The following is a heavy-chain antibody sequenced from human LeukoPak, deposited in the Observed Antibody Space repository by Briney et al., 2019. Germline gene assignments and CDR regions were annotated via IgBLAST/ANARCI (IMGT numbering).Heavy chain of an antibody. V-gene: IGHV4-39*07. Sequence: SSETLSLTCSVSGDSISSSSSYWGWIRQPPGKGLEWIGEIYYSGSTNFNPSLESRVTISLDKSKNQFSLKLTSVTAADTAVYYCARVGALLPFDYWGQGILVTVSS. CDR3: ARVGALLPFDY. D-gene: IGHD4/OR15-4a*01. J-gene: IGHJ4*02. CDR2: IYYSGST. CDR1: GDSISSSSSY.